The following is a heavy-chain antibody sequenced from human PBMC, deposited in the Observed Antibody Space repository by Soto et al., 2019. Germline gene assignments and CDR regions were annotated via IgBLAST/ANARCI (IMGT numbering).Heavy chain of an antibody. Sequence: EVQLLESGGGLMEPGGSRRLSGAASGFTFSSYAMNWVREAPGKGLERVSGISGSGDSTYYADSVKGRFTVSRDNSKNTLYLQMNSLRGEDTAVFYCAKERSSGWSFDYWGQGTLVTVSP. CDR1: GFTFSSYA. CDR3: AKERSSGWSFDY. CDR2: ISGSGDST. D-gene: IGHD6-19*01. V-gene: IGHV3-23*01. J-gene: IGHJ4*02.